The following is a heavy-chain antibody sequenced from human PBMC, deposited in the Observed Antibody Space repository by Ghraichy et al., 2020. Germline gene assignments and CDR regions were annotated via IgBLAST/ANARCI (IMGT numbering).Heavy chain of an antibody. V-gene: IGHV3-74*01. CDR2: ISNSGSIT. Sequence: GGSLRLSCAASGFTFSTYWMHWVRQAPGKGPVWVSRISNSGSITNYADSVKGRFTISRDNAKKTLYLQMNSLRAEDTAVYYCARSPTTLGLDPWGQGTLVTVSS. J-gene: IGHJ5*02. D-gene: IGHD4-23*01. CDR3: ARSPTTLGLDP. CDR1: GFTFSTYW.